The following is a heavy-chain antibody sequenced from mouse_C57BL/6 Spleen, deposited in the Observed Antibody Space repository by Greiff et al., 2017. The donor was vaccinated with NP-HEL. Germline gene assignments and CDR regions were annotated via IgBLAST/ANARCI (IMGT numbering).Heavy chain of an antibody. V-gene: IGHV1-69*01. Sequence: QVQLKQPGAELVMPGASVKLSCKASGYTFTSYWMHWVKQRTGQGLEWIGEIDPSDSYTNYNQKFKGKSTLTVDKSSSTAYMQLSSLTSEDSAVYYCAILRDYAMDYWGQGTSVTVSS. J-gene: IGHJ4*01. D-gene: IGHD1-1*01. CDR1: GYTFTSYW. CDR2: IDPSDSYT. CDR3: AILRDYAMDY.